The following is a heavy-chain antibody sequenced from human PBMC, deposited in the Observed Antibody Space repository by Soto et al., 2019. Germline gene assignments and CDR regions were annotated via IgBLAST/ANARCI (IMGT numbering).Heavy chain of an antibody. CDR2: IYYSGST. D-gene: IGHD3-3*01. Sequence: SETLSLTCTVSGGSISSYYWSWIRQPPGKGLEWIGYIYYSGSTNYNPSLKSRVTISVDTSKNQFSLKLSSVTAADTAVYYCARLSYDFWSGYSLGAFDIWGQGTMVTVSS. J-gene: IGHJ3*02. V-gene: IGHV4-59*08. CDR3: ARLSYDFWSGYSLGAFDI. CDR1: GGSISSYY.